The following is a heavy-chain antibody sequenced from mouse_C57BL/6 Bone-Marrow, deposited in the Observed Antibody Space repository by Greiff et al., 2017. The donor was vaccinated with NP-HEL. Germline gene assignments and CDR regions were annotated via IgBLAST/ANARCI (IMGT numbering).Heavy chain of an antibody. V-gene: IGHV14-1*01. J-gene: IGHJ4*01. CDR3: TTVVAGDAMDY. CDR2: IDPEAGDT. D-gene: IGHD1-1*01. CDR1: GFNIQDYY. Sequence: EVKLQESGAELVRPGASVKLSCTASGFNIQDYYMHWVTQRPEQGLEWIGRIDPEAGDTEYAPKFQGQATMTADTSSNTAYLQLSSLTSEDTAVYYCTTVVAGDAMDYWGQGTSVTVSS.